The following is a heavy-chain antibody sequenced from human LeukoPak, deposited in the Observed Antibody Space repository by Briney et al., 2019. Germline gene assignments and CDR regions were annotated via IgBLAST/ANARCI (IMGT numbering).Heavy chain of an antibody. CDR2: ISSSSSYI. CDR3: ARAIGYYYGSGSYAFDI. J-gene: IGHJ3*02. V-gene: IGHV3-21*01. Sequence: GGSLRLSCAASGFTFSSYSMNWVRQAPGKGLEWVSSISSSSSYIYYADSVKGRFTISRDNAKNSLYLQMNSLRAEDTAVYYCARAIGYYYGSGSYAFDIWGQGTMVTVSS. D-gene: IGHD3-10*01. CDR1: GFTFSSYS.